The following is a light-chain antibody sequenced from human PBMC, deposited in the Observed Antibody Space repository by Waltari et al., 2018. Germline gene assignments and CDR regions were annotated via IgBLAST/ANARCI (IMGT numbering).Light chain of an antibody. CDR1: SHDVDDFNY. V-gene: IGLV2-14*03. Sequence: QSVLTQPASVSGSPGQSITISCTGSSHDVDDFNYVACYQQHPDKAPKLILFDVTTRASGVSSRFSGSKSANTASLTISGLQAEDEAFYYCSSHTTRSLLGVFGGGTKLTVL. CDR2: DVT. J-gene: IGLJ3*02. CDR3: SSHTTRSLLGV.